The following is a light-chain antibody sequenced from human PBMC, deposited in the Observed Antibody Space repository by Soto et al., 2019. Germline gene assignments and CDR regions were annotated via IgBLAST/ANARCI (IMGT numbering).Light chain of an antibody. CDR3: QQANSFPIT. CDR1: QSISSW. CDR2: DAS. Sequence: DIQMTQSPSSLSASVXEXVTITCRGCQSISSWFAWYQQKPGKAPKLLIYDASSLESGVPSRFSGSGSGTDFTLTINSLQPEDVATYYCQQANSFPITFGQGTRLEI. J-gene: IGKJ5*01. V-gene: IGKV1-12*01.